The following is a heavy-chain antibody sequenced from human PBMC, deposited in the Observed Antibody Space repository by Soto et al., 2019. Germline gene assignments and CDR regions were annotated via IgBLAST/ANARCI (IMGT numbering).Heavy chain of an antibody. J-gene: IGHJ5*02. D-gene: IGHD2-15*01. CDR3: ARGPGYCSAGTCYSDFFDP. V-gene: IGHV4-59*04. CDR1: GGSISSYY. Sequence: PSETLSLTCTVSGGSISSYYWSWIRQPPGKGLESIGYVYYSGTTDHNPSLKSRVTMSVDASKSQFSLKLSSVTAADTAVYFCARGPGYCSAGTCYSDFFDPWGQGILVTVSS. CDR2: VYYSGTT.